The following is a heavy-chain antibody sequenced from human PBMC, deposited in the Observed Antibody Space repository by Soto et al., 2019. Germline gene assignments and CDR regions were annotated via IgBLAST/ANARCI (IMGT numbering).Heavy chain of an antibody. J-gene: IGHJ4*02. D-gene: IGHD6-13*01. CDR2: ISYDGSNK. CDR1: GFIFSSYA. Sequence: GASLRLSCAASGFIFSSYAMHWVRQAPGKGLEWVAVISYDGSNKYYADSVKGRFTISRDNSKNTLYLQMNSLRSEDTAIYYCASSTRTKQQLDCFDYWGQGTPVTVSS. V-gene: IGHV3-30-3*01. CDR3: ASSTRTKQQLDCFDY.